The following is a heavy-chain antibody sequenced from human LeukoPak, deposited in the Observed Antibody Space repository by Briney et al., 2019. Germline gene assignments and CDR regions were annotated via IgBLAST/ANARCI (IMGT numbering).Heavy chain of an antibody. J-gene: IGHJ6*02. CDR3: ARAGDFYSYGMDV. Sequence: GASVKVSCKASGYTFTGYHLHWVRQAPGQGLEWMAWINPNSGTTNYAQKFQGRVTMTRDTSISTAYMLLSSLRSDDTAVYYCARAGDFYSYGMDVWGQGTTVTVS. CDR2: INPNSGTT. CDR1: GYTFTGYH. V-gene: IGHV1-2*02. D-gene: IGHD3-10*01.